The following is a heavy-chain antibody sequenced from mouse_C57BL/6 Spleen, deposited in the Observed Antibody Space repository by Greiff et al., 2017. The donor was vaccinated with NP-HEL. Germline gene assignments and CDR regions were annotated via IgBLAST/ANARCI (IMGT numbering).Heavy chain of an antibody. CDR2: IYPGDGDT. CDR1: GYAFSSSW. J-gene: IGHJ3*01. V-gene: IGHV1-82*01. D-gene: IGHD1-1*01. CDR3: ASLRDYYGSSPGWFAY. Sequence: QVQLKQSGPELVKPGASVKISCKASGYAFSSSWMNWVKQRPGKGLEWIGRIYPGDGDTNYNGKFKGKATLTADKSSSTAYMQLSSLTSEDSAVYFCASLRDYYGSSPGWFAYWGQGTLVTVSA.